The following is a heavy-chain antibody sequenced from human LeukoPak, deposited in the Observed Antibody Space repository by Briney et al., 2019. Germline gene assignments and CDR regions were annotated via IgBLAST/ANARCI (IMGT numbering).Heavy chain of an antibody. V-gene: IGHV5-51*01. CDR2: IYPGDSDI. CDR3: ARRDYGGKHFDY. D-gene: IGHD4-23*01. Sequence: HGESLKISCKGSGYSFTSYCIAWVRQMPGKGLEWMGIIYPGDSDITYSPSFQGQVTISADKSINTAYLQWSSLKASDTAMYFCARRDYGGKHFDYWGQGTLVTVSS. CDR1: GYSFTSYC. J-gene: IGHJ4*02.